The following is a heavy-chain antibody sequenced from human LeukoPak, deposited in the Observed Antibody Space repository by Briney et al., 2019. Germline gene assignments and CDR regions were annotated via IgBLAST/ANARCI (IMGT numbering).Heavy chain of an antibody. CDR2: ISYDGSNK. D-gene: IGHD3-3*02. CDR3: AKRGLSDFGVVWAPDN. Sequence: GRSLRLSCAASGFTFSSYGMHWVRQAPGKGLEWVAVISYDGSNKYYADSVKGRFTISRDNSKNTLYLQMNSLRAEDTAVYYCAKRGLSDFGVVWAPDNSGQGTLGTVSS. CDR1: GFTFSSYG. V-gene: IGHV3-30*18. J-gene: IGHJ4*02.